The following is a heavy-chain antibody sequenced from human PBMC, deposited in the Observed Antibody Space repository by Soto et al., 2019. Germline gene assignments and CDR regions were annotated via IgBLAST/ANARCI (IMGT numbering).Heavy chain of an antibody. CDR1: GYTFTSYG. D-gene: IGHD1-1*01. CDR3: AAVPGDFDC. Sequence: GASVKVSCKASGYTFTSYGISWVRQARGQRLEWIGWIVVANGNTKYAERFQERVTFTRDVSTSTAYMELSSLRFEDTAMYYCAAVPGDFDCWGQGTLVTVSS. V-gene: IGHV1-58*02. J-gene: IGHJ4*02. CDR2: IVVANGNT.